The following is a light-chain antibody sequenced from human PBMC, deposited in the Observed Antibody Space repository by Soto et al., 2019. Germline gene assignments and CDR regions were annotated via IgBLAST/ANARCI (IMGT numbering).Light chain of an antibody. CDR3: QQYGISVT. CDR2: GAS. Sequence: EIVLTQSPGTLSLSPGERATLSCRASQSVSSSYLAWYQQIPGQAPRLLIYGASRRTTAIPDRFSGSGSGIDFTLTSSKLEPEDLALYYCQQYGISVTFGGGTKVEIK. CDR1: QSVSSSY. J-gene: IGKJ4*01. V-gene: IGKV3-20*01.